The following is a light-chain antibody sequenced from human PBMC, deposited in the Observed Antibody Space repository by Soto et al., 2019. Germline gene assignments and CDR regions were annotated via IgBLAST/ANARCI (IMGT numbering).Light chain of an antibody. CDR1: SSDVGGYNY. V-gene: IGLV2-11*01. CDR2: DVT. J-gene: IGLJ3*02. CDR3: CSCTSTSVPWA. Sequence: QSALTQPRSVSGSPGQSVTISCTGTSSDVGGYNYVSWYQQHPGKAPKLMIYDVTKRPSGVPDRFSASKFGNTASLTISGLQADDEADYYCCSCTSTSVPWAFGGGTKLTVL.